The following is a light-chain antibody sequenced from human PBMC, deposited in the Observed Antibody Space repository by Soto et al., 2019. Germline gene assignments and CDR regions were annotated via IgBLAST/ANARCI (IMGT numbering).Light chain of an antibody. CDR3: QQLTNFRFT. CDR1: QGINKF. Sequence: IQLTQSPSSLSASVGDRVTITCRASQGINKFLAWYQQRPGKAPQLLVYGASTLQSGVPSRFSGSGSRTDFTLTISSLQPEDFATYYCQQLTNFRFTFGQGTKLDIK. V-gene: IGKV1-9*01. J-gene: IGKJ2*01. CDR2: GAS.